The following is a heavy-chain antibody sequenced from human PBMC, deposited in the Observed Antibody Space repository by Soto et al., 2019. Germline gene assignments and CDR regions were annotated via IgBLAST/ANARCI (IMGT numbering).Heavy chain of an antibody. J-gene: IGHJ6*02. CDR2: ISSHSDI. D-gene: IGHD2-2*02. CDR3: AREYTAWLLAYGLDV. Sequence: PWGLLRLSCVGSGFTFSTYSINWVRQAPGKGLEWVSSISSHSDIYYADSVKGRFTISRDNAKNPVSLQMNSLRAEDTAVYYCAREYTAWLLAYGLDVWGQGTTVTVSS. CDR1: GFTFSTYS. V-gene: IGHV3-21*01.